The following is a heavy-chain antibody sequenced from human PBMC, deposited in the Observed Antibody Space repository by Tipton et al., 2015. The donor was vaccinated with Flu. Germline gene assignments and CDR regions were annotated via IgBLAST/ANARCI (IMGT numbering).Heavy chain of an antibody. CDR2: ITASGDTK. V-gene: IGHV3-48*03. CDR3: ARDKVVGCINNVCSWWDY. J-gene: IGHJ4*02. D-gene: IGHD2-15*01. CDR1: GFTFSNYE. Sequence: SLRLSCTASGFTFSNYEMNWVRQAPGKGLEWISYITASGDTKLYADSVKGRFTVSRDNAQNTLYLHMNSLRVDDTAIYYCARDKVVGCINNVCSWWDYWGQGILVTFSP.